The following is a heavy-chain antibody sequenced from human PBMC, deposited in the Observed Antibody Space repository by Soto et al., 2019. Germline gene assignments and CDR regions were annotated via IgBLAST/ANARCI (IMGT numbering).Heavy chain of an antibody. V-gene: IGHV1-2*02. CDR1: VYTFTANY. D-gene: IGHD6-25*01. CDR3: ERGSGSSWFDY. J-gene: IGHJ4*02. Sequence: SVKVSCKPSVYTFTANYIHWVRQAPGQGLEWMGWMATSSGGTRFAQNFQGRVTMTRDTSIATAYMELTTLTLDDTAIYYCERGSGSSWFDYWGQGTQVTASS. CDR2: MATSSGGT.